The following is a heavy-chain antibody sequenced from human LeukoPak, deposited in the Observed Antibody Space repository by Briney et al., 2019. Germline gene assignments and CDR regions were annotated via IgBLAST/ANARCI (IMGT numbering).Heavy chain of an antibody. CDR1: GLTFSNYG. D-gene: IGHD3-22*01. J-gene: IGHJ6*03. V-gene: IGHV3-33*01. CDR2: IWYDGSKK. CDR3: ARDAFYYDSGGYYRFYFFFYMDV. Sequence: PGRSLRLSCAASGLTFSNYGMHWVRQAPGKGLEWVAGIWYDGSKKYYVDSVKGRFTISRDNSKNTLYLQMNSLRAEDTAVYFCARDAFYYDSGGYYRFYFFFYMDVWGKGTTVTVSS.